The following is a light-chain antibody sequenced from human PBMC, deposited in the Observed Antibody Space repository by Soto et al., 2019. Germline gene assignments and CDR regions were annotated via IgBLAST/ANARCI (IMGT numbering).Light chain of an antibody. CDR2: GES. J-gene: IGKJ1*01. Sequence: EIVLTQSPGTLSLSPGERATLSCRASQSVSSSYLAWYQQKPGQAPRLLIYGESSRATGIPDRFSGSGSGTDFTLTISSLEPEDFAVYYCQQYGSSPVTFGQGTKVEIK. CDR3: QQYGSSPVT. V-gene: IGKV3-20*01. CDR1: QSVSSSY.